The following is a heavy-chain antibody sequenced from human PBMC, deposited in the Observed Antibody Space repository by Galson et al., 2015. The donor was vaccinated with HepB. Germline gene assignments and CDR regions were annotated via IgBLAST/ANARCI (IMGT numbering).Heavy chain of an antibody. V-gene: IGHV4-30-4*01. CDR3: ARDSGLYYFDS. CDR1: GGSLSSGDYY. CDR2: SYYSGTT. D-gene: IGHD3-10*01. J-gene: IGHJ4*02. Sequence: TLSLTCTVSGGSLSSGDYYWSWVRQPPGKGLEWLGYSYYSGTTYCNPSLKSRITISVDTSKNQFSLQLSSVTAADTAVYYCARDSGLYYFDSWGQGTLVTVSS.